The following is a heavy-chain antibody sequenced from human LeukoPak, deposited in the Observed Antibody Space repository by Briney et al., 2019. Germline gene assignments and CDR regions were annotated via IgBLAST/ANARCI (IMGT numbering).Heavy chain of an antibody. CDR2: ISSRSSYI. D-gene: IGHD3-3*01. CDR3: ARVKGYDFWSGYLFPYWRYYGMDV. V-gene: IGHV3-21*01. Sequence: PGGSLRLSCAASGFTFSSYSMNWVRQAPGKGLEWVSSISSRSSYIHYAGSVKGRFTISRDNSKNTLYLQMNSLRAEDTAVYYCARVKGYDFWSGYLFPYWRYYGMDVWGQGTTVTVS. CDR1: GFTFSSYS. J-gene: IGHJ6*02.